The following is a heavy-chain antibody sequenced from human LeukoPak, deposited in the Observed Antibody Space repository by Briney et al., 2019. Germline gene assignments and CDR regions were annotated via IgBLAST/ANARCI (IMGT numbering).Heavy chain of an antibody. CDR3: ANRISGSSS. V-gene: IGHV3-23*01. CDR1: GFTFSSYA. J-gene: IGHJ5*02. Sequence: GESLKISCVASGFTFSSYAMSWIRQAPGKGLEWVSAISSGGGNTDYADSVKGRFIISRDNSKNTVFLQMNSLRAEDTGVYYCANRISGSSSWGQGTLVTVSS. D-gene: IGHD1-26*01. CDR2: ISSGGGNT.